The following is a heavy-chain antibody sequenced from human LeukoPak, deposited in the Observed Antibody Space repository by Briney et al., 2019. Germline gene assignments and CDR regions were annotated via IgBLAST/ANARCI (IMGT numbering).Heavy chain of an antibody. Sequence: PGGSLRLSCAASGFTFSRYGTNWVRQTPGKGLEWVAFIRYDGSKEYYGDSVKGRFTISRDNSKNSVYLQMRSLRPEDTAMYYCAKWDYYDVNGYCYFDYWGQGTQVTVSS. CDR3: AKWDYYDVNGYCYFDY. D-gene: IGHD3-22*01. CDR2: IRYDGSKE. CDR1: GFTFSRYG. V-gene: IGHV3-30*02. J-gene: IGHJ4*02.